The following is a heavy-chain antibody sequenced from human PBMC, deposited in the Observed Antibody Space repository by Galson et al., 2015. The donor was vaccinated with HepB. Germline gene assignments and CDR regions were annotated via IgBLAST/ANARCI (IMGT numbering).Heavy chain of an antibody. V-gene: IGHV3-21*01. D-gene: IGHD5-18*01. CDR2: ISSSSNYI. J-gene: IGHJ6*03. Sequence: SLRLSCAASGFTFSSYSMNWVRQAPGKGLEWVSSISSSSNYIYYADSVKGRFTISRENAKNSLYLQMNSLRAEDTAVYYCAREVSGYSYGGGDYYYYYYMDVWGKGTTVTVSS. CDR1: GFTFSSYS. CDR3: AREVSGYSYGGGDYYYYYYMDV.